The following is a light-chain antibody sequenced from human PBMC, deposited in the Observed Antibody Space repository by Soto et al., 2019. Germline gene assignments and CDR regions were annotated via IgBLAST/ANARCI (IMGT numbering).Light chain of an antibody. Sequence: QSVLTQPASVSGSPGQSITISCTGTSSDVGDWNYVSWYQQHPGKAPRVMIYEVSNRPSGVSDRFSGSKSGNTASLTISGLXPDDEADYFCGSYTSSTTLLVFGGGTKVTVL. J-gene: IGLJ1*01. CDR2: EVS. CDR3: GSYTSSTTLLV. V-gene: IGLV2-14*01. CDR1: SSDVGDWNY.